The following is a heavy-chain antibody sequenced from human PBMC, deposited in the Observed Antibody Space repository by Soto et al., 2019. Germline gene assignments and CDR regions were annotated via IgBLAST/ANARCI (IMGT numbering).Heavy chain of an antibody. D-gene: IGHD3-9*01. CDR3: ARLLNNPWNYDILTGYYPNWFDP. CDR2: IYHSGFT. J-gene: IGHJ5*02. CDR1: GGSITSSKHY. V-gene: IGHV4-30-4*08. Sequence: SETLSLTCTVSGGSITSSKHYWSWIRQHPGKGLEWIGYIYHSGFTYSNPSLKNRVTMSIDTSKNQISLKLSSVTAADKAVYYCARLLNNPWNYDILTGYYPNWFDPWGQGTLVTVSS.